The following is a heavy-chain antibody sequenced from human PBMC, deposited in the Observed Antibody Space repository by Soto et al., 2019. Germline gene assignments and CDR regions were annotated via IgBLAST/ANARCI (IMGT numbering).Heavy chain of an antibody. Sequence: PGGSLRLSCAASRFTFSRYSMNWVRQAPGKGLEWVSYISSSSSTIYYVDSVKGRFTISRDNAKNSLYLQMNSLRDEDTAVYYCARRPGFGVLIYGMDVWGQGTTVTVSS. CDR3: ARRPGFGVLIYGMDV. J-gene: IGHJ6*02. D-gene: IGHD3-10*01. V-gene: IGHV3-48*02. CDR2: ISSSSSTI. CDR1: RFTFSRYS.